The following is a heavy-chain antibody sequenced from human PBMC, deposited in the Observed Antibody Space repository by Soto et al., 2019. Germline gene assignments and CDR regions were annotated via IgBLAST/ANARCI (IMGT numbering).Heavy chain of an antibody. CDR1: GFTFSSYG. J-gene: IGHJ4*02. CDR2: ISYDGSNK. CDR3: ATRSTLSYYYDDRIMS. D-gene: IGHD3-22*01. V-gene: IGHV3-30*03. Sequence: QVQLVESGGGVLQPGRSLRLSCAASGFTFSSYGMHWVRQAPGKGREWVAVISYDGSNKYYADSVKGRFTISRDNSKNTLYLQMNSLRAEDTAVYYCATRSTLSYYYDDRIMSWGQGTLVTVSS.